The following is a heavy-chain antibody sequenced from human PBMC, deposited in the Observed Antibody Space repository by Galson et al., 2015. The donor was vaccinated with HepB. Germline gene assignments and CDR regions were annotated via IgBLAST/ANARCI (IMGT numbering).Heavy chain of an antibody. CDR2: IVVDSGDT. Sequence: SVKVSCKASGFTFTRSAVQWVRQARGQRLEWMGWIVVDSGDTNYAQKFQEGVTITRDMSRSTAYMGLSSLRSDDTAVYYCAADPYYDDRSGYSNLFDPWGQGTLVTVSS. CDR3: AADPYYDDRSGYSNLFDP. V-gene: IGHV1-58*01. J-gene: IGHJ5*02. CDR1: GFTFTRSA. D-gene: IGHD3-22*01.